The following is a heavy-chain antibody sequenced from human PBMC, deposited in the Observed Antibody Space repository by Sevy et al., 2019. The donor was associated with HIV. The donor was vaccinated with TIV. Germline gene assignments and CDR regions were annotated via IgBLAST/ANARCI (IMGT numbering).Heavy chain of an antibody. J-gene: IGHJ4*02. CDR2: INGKSGDT. CDR1: GYIFSDYH. V-gene: IGHV1-2*02. CDR3: AKVGVGSSAFFDH. D-gene: IGHD3-10*01. Sequence: ASVKVSCKASGYIFSDYHIHWARQAPGQRLEWMGGINGKSGDTEYAEKFQGRVTMSRDTSISTAYMELTRLQSADTAVYYCAKVGVGSSAFFDHWGQGTLVTVSS.